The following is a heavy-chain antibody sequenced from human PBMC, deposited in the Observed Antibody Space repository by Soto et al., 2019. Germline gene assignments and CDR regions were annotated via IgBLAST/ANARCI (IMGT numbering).Heavy chain of an antibody. CDR2: IYYSGST. J-gene: IGHJ4*02. CDR3: ARGSSILTGYYYLDY. D-gene: IGHD3-9*01. CDR1: GGSISSGGYY. V-gene: IGHV4-31*03. Sequence: QVQLQESGPGLVKPSQTLSLTCTVSGGSISSGGYYWSWIRQHPGKGLEWIGYIYYSGSTYYNPPRKSRVTISVDTSKNQFSLKLSSVTAADTAVYYCARGSSILTGYYYLDYWGQGTLVTVSS.